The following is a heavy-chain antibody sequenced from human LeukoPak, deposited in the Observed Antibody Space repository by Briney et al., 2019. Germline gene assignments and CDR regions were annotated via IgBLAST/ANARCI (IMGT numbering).Heavy chain of an antibody. V-gene: IGHV3-33*01. CDR2: IWYDGSNK. CDR3: ARESGSGGVIGFDY. J-gene: IGHJ4*02. CDR1: GFTFSSYG. D-gene: IGHD3-16*01. Sequence: PGGSLRLSCAASGFTFSSYGMHWVRQAPGKGLEWVAVIWYDGSNKYYADSVKGRFTISRDSSKNTLYLQMNSLRAEDTAVYYCARESGSGGVIGFDYWGQGTLVTVSS.